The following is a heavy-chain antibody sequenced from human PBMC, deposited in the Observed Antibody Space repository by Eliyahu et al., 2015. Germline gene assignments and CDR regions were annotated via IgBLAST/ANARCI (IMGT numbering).Heavy chain of an antibody. J-gene: IGHJ4*02. V-gene: IGHV4-61*01. Sequence: QVQLQESGPGLVKPSETLSLSCTVSGGSVSSGSYYWYWIRQPPGKGLEWIGYIYHTGSTSYNPSLKSRVTISVDTSKNQFSLKVNSVTAADTAVYYCARADLAFLIDYWGQGTLVTVSS. CDR2: IYHTGST. CDR3: ARADLAFLIDY. CDR1: GGSVSSGSYY.